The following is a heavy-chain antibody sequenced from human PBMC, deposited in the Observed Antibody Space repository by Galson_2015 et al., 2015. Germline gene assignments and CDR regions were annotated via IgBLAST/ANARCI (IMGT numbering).Heavy chain of an antibody. CDR2: IYRSGTT. J-gene: IGHJ6*03. CDR3: AKHFYYYYFDV. Sequence: SETLSLTCGVSGGSISNTHWWSWVRQPPGKGLEWIGEIYRSGTTNSNPSLQSRVTISVDKSKNQFSLKLSSVTAADTAVYYCAKHFYYYYFDVWGQGTPVTVSS. V-gene: IGHV4-4*02. CDR1: GGSISNTHW.